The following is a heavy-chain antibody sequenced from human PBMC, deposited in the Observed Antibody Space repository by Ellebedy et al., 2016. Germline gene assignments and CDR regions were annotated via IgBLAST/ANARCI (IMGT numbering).Heavy chain of an antibody. V-gene: IGHV3-74*01. CDR2: INNNGGDT. Sequence: GGSLRLSCAASGFSFSSHWMHWVRQIPGKGLVWVARINNNGGDTTYADSVKGRFSISRDNAKNTLYLEMNSLRAEDTAVYYCARVLVVSWIRDYFGMDVWGQGTTVTVSS. D-gene: IGHD5-18*01. CDR1: GFSFSSHW. CDR3: ARVLVVSWIRDYFGMDV. J-gene: IGHJ6*02.